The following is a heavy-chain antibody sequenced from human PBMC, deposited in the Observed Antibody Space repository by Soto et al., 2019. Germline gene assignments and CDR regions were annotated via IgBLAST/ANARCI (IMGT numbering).Heavy chain of an antibody. Sequence: QVQLQESGPGLVKPSETLSLTCTVSGGSISSYYWSWIRQPPGKGLEWIGYIYYSGSTNYNPSLKSRVTLSVDTSKNQFSLKLSSVAGADTGVYYCGRENLEAVWGQHRRSGFDPWGQGTLVTVSS. CDR3: GRENLEAVWGQHRRSGFDP. D-gene: IGHD6-13*01. CDR2: IYYSGST. CDR1: GGSISSYY. V-gene: IGHV4-59*01. J-gene: IGHJ5*02.